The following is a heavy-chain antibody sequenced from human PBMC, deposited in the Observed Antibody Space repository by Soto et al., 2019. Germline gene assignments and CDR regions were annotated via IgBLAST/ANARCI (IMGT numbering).Heavy chain of an antibody. CDR1: GDTFTSYY. V-gene: IGHV1-46*01. Sequence: ASVKVSCKAPGDTFTSYYLNWVRQAPGQGLEWMGVINPHGGSTKYAQKFQGRITMARDTSRSTVYMELSSLRSDDTAIYYCARSSGGNFGIIIEGSNWFDPWGQGTLVTVSS. CDR2: INPHGGST. D-gene: IGHD3-3*01. CDR3: ARSSGGNFGIIIEGSNWFDP. J-gene: IGHJ5*02.